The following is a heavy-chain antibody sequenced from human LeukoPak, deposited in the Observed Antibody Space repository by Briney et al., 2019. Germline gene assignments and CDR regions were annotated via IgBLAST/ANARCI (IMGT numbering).Heavy chain of an antibody. CDR2: MNPNSGNT. CDR3: ARGRGGKYQLLYNWFDP. V-gene: IGHV1-8*01. D-gene: IGHD2-2*01. Sequence: ASVMVSCKASGYTFTSYDINWVRQATGQGLEWMGWMNPNSGNTGYAQKFQGRVTMTRNTSISTAYMELSSLRSEDTAVYYCARGRGGKYQLLYNWFDPWGQGTLVTVSS. J-gene: IGHJ5*02. CDR1: GYTFTSYD.